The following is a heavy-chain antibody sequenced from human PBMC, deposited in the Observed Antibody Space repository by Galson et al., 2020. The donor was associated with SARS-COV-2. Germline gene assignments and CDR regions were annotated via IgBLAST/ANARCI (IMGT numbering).Heavy chain of an antibody. V-gene: IGHV1-2*02. J-gene: IGHJ6*03. D-gene: IGHD3-22*01. Sequence: ASVKVSCKASGYTFTGNYIHWLRQAPGQGLEWMGWINPNNGETNYAKFFQGRVTMTRDTSISTAYMELSRLTSDDTAVYYCAKNYYDSSGYFSYYYYYMDVWGTGTTVTISS. CDR3: AKNYYDSSGYFSYYYYYMDV. CDR1: GYTFTGNY. CDR2: INPNNGET.